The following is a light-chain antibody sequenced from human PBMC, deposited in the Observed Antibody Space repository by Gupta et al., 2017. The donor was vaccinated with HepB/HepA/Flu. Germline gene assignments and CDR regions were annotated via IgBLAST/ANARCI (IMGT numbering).Light chain of an antibody. V-gene: IGKV1-5*03. Sequence: DIQMAPSPSTLSASVGDRVTITCRASQSISSWLAWYQQKPGKAPQLLSYKSSRLESGVPSRFSGSGSGKEFTLTSSSQQPDDFANYYIQQKQCQCTFGQGTKLEIK. J-gene: IGKJ2*02. CDR3: QQKQCQCT. CDR2: KSS. CDR1: QSISSW.